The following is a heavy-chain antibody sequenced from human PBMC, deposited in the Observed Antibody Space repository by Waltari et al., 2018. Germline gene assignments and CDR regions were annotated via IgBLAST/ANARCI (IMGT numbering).Heavy chain of an antibody. Sequence: EVQMVESGGGLVQPGGSLRLSCVASGFIFKNYWMHWVRQVPGKGLVWVVRIYIDGSSSNYADSVEGRFTISRDNVKNTLYLQMNNLRAEDTAVYYCARDGYNASPILRYYYGLDVWGQGTTVTVSS. J-gene: IGHJ6*02. CDR3: ARDGYNASPILRYYYGLDV. D-gene: IGHD3-9*01. CDR1: GFIFKNYW. CDR2: IYIDGSSS. V-gene: IGHV3-74*01.